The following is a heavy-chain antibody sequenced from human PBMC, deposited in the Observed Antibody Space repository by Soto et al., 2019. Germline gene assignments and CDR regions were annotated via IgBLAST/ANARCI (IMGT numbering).Heavy chain of an antibody. J-gene: IGHJ3*02. CDR3: AKGKCGAGYAFDI. Sequence: AAVKVSCKASGYTFTSYDINWVRQATGQGLEWMGWMNPNSGNTGYAQKFQGRVTMTRNTSISTAYMELSSLRSEDTAVYYCAKGKCGAGYAFDIWGQGTMVTVSS. D-gene: IGHD1-26*01. CDR2: MNPNSGNT. V-gene: IGHV1-8*01. CDR1: GYTFTSYD.